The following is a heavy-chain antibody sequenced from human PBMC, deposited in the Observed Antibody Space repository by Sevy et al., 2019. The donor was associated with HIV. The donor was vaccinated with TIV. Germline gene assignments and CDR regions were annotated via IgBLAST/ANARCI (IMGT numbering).Heavy chain of an antibody. CDR3: AREGPRIAQFDY. Sequence: SETLSLTCTVSGDSISNNDYYWAWIRQPPGKGLDWIGSIYYSGSTYYPPSLKSRVTISVDTSKNQFSLKLRSVTAADTAVYYCAREGPRIAQFDYWGQGTLVTFSS. CDR1: GDSISNNDYY. CDR2: IYYSGST. J-gene: IGHJ4*02. V-gene: IGHV4-39*02. D-gene: IGHD6-13*01.